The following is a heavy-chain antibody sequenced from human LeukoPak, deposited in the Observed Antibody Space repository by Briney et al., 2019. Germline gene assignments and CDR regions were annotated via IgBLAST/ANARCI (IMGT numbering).Heavy chain of an antibody. D-gene: IGHD2-2*01. V-gene: IGHV4-4*02. J-gene: IGHJ6*02. CDR2: IYHSGST. CDR1: GGSISSSNW. CDR3: ARAAIVPAATGYYYYYGMDV. Sequence: SETLSLTCAVSGGSISSSNWWSWVRQPPGKGLEWIGEIYHSGSTNYNPSLKSRVTISVDKSKNQFSLKLSSVTAADTAVYYCARAAIVPAATGYYYYYGMDVWGQGTTVTVSS.